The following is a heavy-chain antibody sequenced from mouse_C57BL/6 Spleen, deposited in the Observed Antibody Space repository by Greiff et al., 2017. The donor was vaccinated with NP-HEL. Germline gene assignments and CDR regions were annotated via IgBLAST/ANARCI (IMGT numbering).Heavy chain of an antibody. V-gene: IGHV1-42*01. Sequence: EVKLMESGPELVKPGASVKISCKASGYSFTGYYMNWVKQSPEKSLEWIGEINPSTGGTTYNQQFKAKATLTVDKSSSTAYMQLKSLTSDDSAVYYCARDYGSSRGYFDVWGTGTTVTVSS. CDR1: GYSFTGYY. J-gene: IGHJ1*03. CDR3: ARDYGSSRGYFDV. D-gene: IGHD1-1*01. CDR2: INPSTGGT.